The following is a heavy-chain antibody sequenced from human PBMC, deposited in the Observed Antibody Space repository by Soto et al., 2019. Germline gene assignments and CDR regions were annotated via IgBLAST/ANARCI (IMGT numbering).Heavy chain of an antibody. J-gene: IGHJ4*02. CDR2: IYYSGRT. CDR3: ERHSGGYLYYFDY. CDR1: GGSMSSSSYY. V-gene: IGHV4-39*01. D-gene: IGHD3-22*01. Sequence: PSETLSLTCTVSGGSMSSSSYYWGWIRQPPGEGLEWIGSIYYSGRTYYNPSLKSRLTIYVDTSKNQISLKLSSVTAAETAVYYCERHSGGYLYYFDYWGQGNLVTVYS.